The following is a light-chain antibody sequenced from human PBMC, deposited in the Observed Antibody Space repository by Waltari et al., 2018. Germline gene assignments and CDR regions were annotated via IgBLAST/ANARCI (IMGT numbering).Light chain of an antibody. CDR3: HSRDASGVGGS. Sequence: SSELTQDPAVSLPMVQPVTITCQGNGLKIYYASCYQPRPGQAPILLMYDKNNRPSGVPDRFSGSNSDNTASLTITGAQAEDEASYYCHSRDASGVGGSFGGGTKLTVL. V-gene: IGLV3-19*01. CDR1: GLKIYY. CDR2: DKN. J-gene: IGLJ2*01.